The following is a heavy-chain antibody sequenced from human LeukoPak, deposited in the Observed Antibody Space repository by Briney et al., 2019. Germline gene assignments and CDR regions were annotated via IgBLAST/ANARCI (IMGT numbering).Heavy chain of an antibody. Sequence: PSETLSLTCAVSGGSISSSNWWSWVRQPPGKGLEWIGEIYHSGSTNYNPSLKSRVTISVDTSKNQFSLKLSSVTAADTAVYYCARRRSANWNEDTFDFWGQGTMVTVSS. CDR3: ARRRSANWNEDTFDF. CDR2: IYHSGST. V-gene: IGHV4-4*02. J-gene: IGHJ3*01. D-gene: IGHD1-1*01. CDR1: GGSISSSNW.